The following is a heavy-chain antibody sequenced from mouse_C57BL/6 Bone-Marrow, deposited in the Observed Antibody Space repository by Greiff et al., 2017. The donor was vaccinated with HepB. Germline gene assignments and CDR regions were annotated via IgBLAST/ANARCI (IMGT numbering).Heavy chain of an antibody. J-gene: IGHJ4*01. V-gene: IGHV5-12*01. Sequence: EVQVVESGGGLVQPGGSLKLSCAASGFTFSDYYMYWVRQTPEKRLEWVAYISNGGGSTYYPDTVKGRFTISRDNAKNTLYLQMSRLKSEDTAMYYCARQLRRSYYAMDYWGQGTSVTVSS. CDR2: ISNGGGST. D-gene: IGHD2-4*01. CDR1: GFTFSDYY. CDR3: ARQLRRSYYAMDY.